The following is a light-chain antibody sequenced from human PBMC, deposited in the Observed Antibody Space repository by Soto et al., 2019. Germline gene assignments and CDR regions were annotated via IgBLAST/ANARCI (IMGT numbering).Light chain of an antibody. Sequence: EIVLTQSPGTLSLSPGERATLSCRASQSVSNREIAWYQQIPGQAPRLLIFGTSNRATGIPDRFSGSGSGTDFTLSISSLQPEDVATYFCQQYDNFPPITFGQGTRLEIK. CDR1: QSVSNRE. J-gene: IGKJ5*01. CDR2: GTS. V-gene: IGKV3-20*01. CDR3: QQYDNFPPIT.